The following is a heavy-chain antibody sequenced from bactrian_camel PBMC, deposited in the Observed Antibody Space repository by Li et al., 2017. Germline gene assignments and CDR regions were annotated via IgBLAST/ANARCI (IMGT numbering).Heavy chain of an antibody. CDR1: DYVFSQRD. V-gene: IGHV3S53*01. CDR3: VTGFTGMNEYHY. CDR2: IGRDGGV. J-gene: IGHJ4*01. D-gene: IGHD1*01. Sequence: VQLVESGGGAEQTGGSLRLSCTASDYVFSQRDMAWYRQAPGAECELVSSIGRDGGVYYLESVKGRFTISRDNARNTLYLQMNSLKPEDTAVYYCVTGFTGMNEYHYWGQGTQVTVS.